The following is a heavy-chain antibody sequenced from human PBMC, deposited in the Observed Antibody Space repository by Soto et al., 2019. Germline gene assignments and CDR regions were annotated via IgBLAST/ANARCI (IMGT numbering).Heavy chain of an antibody. CDR3: ARVGSSWCFDY. CDR1: GFTFSSYG. CDR2: IWYDGSNK. J-gene: IGHJ4*02. D-gene: IGHD6-13*01. V-gene: IGHV3-33*01. Sequence: PGGSLRLSCAASGFTFSSYGMHWVRQAPGKGLEWVAVIWYDGSNKYYADSVKGRLTISRDNSKNTLYLQMNSLRAEDTAVYYCARVGSSWCFDYWGQGTLVTVPQ.